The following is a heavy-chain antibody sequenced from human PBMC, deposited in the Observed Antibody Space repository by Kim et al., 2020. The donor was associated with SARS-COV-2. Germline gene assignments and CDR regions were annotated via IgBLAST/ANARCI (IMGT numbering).Heavy chain of an antibody. CDR3: ARAPLRFLEKGRVHYMDV. J-gene: IGHJ6*03. Sequence: SETLSLTCTVSGGSISSYYWSWIRQPPGKGLEWIGYIYYSGSTNYNPSLKSRVTISVDTSKNQFSLKLSSVTAADTAVYYCARAPLRFLEKGRVHYMDVWGKGTTVTVSS. D-gene: IGHD3-3*01. CDR2: IYYSGST. CDR1: GGSISSYY. V-gene: IGHV4-59*01.